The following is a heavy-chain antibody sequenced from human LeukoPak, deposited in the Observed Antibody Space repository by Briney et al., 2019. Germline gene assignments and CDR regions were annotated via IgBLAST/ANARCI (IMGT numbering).Heavy chain of an antibody. CDR3: ASAGLNVVVVAAIDTFDY. V-gene: IGHV1-69*05. J-gene: IGHJ4*02. Sequence: SVKVSCKASGGTFSSYAISWVRPAPGQGLEWMGRIIPILGTANYAQKFQGRVTITTDESTSTAYLELSSPRSEDTAVYYCASAGLNVVVVAAIDTFDYWGQGTLVTVSS. CDR2: IIPILGTA. D-gene: IGHD2-15*01. CDR1: GGTFSSYA.